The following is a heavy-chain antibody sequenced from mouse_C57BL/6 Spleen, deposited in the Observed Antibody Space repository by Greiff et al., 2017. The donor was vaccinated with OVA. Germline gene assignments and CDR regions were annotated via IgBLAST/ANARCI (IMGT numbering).Heavy chain of an antibody. CDR3: ENCELRPGLFDY. CDR2: IHPNSGST. J-gene: IGHJ2*01. CDR1: GYTFTSYW. V-gene: IGHV1-64*01. Sequence: QVQLQQPGAELVKPGASVKLSCKASGYTFTSYWMHWVKQRPGQGLEWIGMIHPNSGSTNYNEKFKSKATLTVDKSSSTAYMQLSSLTSEDSAVYYCENCELRPGLFDYWGQGTTLTVSS. D-gene: IGHD3-1*01.